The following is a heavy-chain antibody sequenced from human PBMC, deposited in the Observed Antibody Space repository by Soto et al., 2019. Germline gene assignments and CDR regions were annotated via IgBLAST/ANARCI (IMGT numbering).Heavy chain of an antibody. CDR3: ARGIAYNFWSGKYYFDY. J-gene: IGHJ4*02. CDR2: INQSGGGTS. V-gene: IGHV4-34*01. D-gene: IGHD3-3*01. CDR1: GGSFTGYY. Sequence: SETLSLTCAVNGGSFTGYYWSWIRQLPGKGLEWIGDINQSGGGTSNYNPSLKSRVTMSLDTSKIQFSLKLSSVTAADTALYYCARGIAYNFWSGKYYFDYWGLGTRVTVSS.